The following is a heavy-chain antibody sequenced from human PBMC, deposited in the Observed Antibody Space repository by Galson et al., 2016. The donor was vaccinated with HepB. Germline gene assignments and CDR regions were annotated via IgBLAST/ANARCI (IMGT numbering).Heavy chain of an antibody. CDR3: ASSTGSYYNGDFDS. Sequence: TLSLTCTVSGGSISNGDFSWTWIRKHPGKGLEWIGYIYYTGTTSYNPALKSRVTISVDTSKNQISLKVTSGTAADTAVYYCASSTGSYYNGDFDSWGQGALVTVSS. D-gene: IGHD3-10*01. CDR1: GGSISNGDFS. J-gene: IGHJ4*02. V-gene: IGHV4-31*03. CDR2: IYYTGTT.